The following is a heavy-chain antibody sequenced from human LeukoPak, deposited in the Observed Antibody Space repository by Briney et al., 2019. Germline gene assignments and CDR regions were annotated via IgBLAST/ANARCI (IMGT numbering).Heavy chain of an antibody. V-gene: IGHV1-69*13. J-gene: IGHJ6*02. CDR2: IIPIFGTA. CDR3: ARANIAAAVKHYYYYGMDV. D-gene: IGHD6-13*01. Sequence: ASVKVSCKASGGTFSSYAISWVRQAPGQGLEWMGGIIPIFGTANYAQKFQGRVTITADESTSTAYMELNSLRSEDTAVYYCARANIAAAVKHYYYYGMDVWGQGTTVTVSS. CDR1: GGTFSSYA.